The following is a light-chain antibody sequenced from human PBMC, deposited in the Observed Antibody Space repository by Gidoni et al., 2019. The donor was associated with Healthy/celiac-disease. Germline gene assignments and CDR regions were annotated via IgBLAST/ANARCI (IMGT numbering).Light chain of an antibody. J-gene: IGLJ2*01. CDR3: QSYDSSLSGAV. V-gene: IGLV1-40*01. CDR2: GNS. CDR1: SSNIGAGYD. Sequence: QSVLTQPRSESGAPGQRATVSCTGSSSNIGAGYDVHWYQQLPGTAPKLLIYGNSNRPSGVPHRFSVSNSGTSASLAITGLQAQDEADYYCQSYDSSLSGAVFGGGTKLTVL.